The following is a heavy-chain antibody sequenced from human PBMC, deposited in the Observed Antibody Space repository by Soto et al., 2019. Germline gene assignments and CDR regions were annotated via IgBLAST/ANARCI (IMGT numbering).Heavy chain of an antibody. CDR3: ARDGGGVTAIKEKYYYYYYMDV. D-gene: IGHD5-18*01. Sequence: GGSLRLSCAASGFTVSSNYMSWVRQAPGKGLEWVSVIYSGGSTYYADSVKGRFTISRDNSKNTLYLQMNSLRAEETAVYYCARDGGGVTAIKEKYYYYYYMDVWGKGTTVTVSS. CDR1: GFTVSSNY. J-gene: IGHJ6*03. V-gene: IGHV3-66*01. CDR2: IYSGGST.